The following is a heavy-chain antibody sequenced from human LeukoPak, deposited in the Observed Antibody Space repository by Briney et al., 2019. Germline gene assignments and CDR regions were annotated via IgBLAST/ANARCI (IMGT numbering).Heavy chain of an antibody. Sequence: SETLSLTCTVSGGSISSYYWNWIRQPPGKGPEWIGYIYYSGSTNYNPSLKSRVTISVDTSKNQFSLKLSSVTAADTAVYYCARTLPAAPFDCWGQGTLVTVSS. J-gene: IGHJ4*02. V-gene: IGHV4-59*01. D-gene: IGHD2-2*01. CDR2: IYYSGST. CDR3: ARTLPAAPFDC. CDR1: GGSISSYY.